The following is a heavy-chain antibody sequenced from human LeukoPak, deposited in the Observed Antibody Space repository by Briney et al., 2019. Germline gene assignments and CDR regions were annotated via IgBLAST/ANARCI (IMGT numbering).Heavy chain of an antibody. CDR2: INHSGST. Sequence: SETLSLTCAVYGGSFSGYYLSWIRQPPGKGLEWIGEINHSGSTNYNPSLKSRVTISVDTSKNQFSLKLSSVTAADTAAYYCARAPFDYWGQGTLVTVSS. CDR3: ARAPFDY. J-gene: IGHJ4*02. V-gene: IGHV4-34*01. CDR1: GGSFSGYY.